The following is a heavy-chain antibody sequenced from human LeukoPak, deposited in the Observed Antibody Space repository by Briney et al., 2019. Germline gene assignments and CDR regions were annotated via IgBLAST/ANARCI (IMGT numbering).Heavy chain of an antibody. CDR2: ISSSGSNT. J-gene: IGHJ4*02. CDR1: GFTFSSYA. D-gene: IGHD6-19*01. V-gene: IGHV3-23*01. Sequence: PGGSLRLSCAASGFTFSSYAMTWVRQAPGKGLEWVSGISSSGSNTYYADSVKGRFTISRDNSKNTLSLQMNNLRVEDTAVYYCAKVPSGWLRPSDYWGQGTLVTVSS. CDR3: AKVPSGWLRPSDY.